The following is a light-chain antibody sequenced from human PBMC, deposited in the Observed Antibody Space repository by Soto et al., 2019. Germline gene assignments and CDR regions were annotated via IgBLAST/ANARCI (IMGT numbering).Light chain of an antibody. CDR2: AAS. J-gene: IGKJ4*01. CDR1: QSISSY. CDR3: QQSYNTPPIT. Sequence: DVQMTQSPSSLSASVGDRVTITCRASQSISSYLNWYQQKPGKAPKLLXYAASNLQSGVPSRFSGSGSGTDFTLTISSLQHEDFATYYCQQSYNTPPITFGGGTKVDIK. V-gene: IGKV1-39*01.